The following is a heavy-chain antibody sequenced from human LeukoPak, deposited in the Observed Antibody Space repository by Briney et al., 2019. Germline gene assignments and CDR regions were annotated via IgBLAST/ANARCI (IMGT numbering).Heavy chain of an antibody. CDR1: GFTFSSYA. CDR2: ISGSGGST. Sequence: GGSLRLSCAASGFTFSSYAMSWVRQAPGKGLEWVSAISGSGGSTYYADSVKGRLTISRDNSKNTLYLQMNSLRAEDTAVYYCARVRSNWNDGAGWFDPWGQGTLVTVSS. CDR3: ARVRSNWNDGAGWFDP. D-gene: IGHD1-1*01. J-gene: IGHJ5*02. V-gene: IGHV3-23*01.